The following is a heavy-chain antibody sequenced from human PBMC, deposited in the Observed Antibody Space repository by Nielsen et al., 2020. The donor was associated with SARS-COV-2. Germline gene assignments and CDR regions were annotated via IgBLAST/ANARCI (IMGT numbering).Heavy chain of an antibody. Sequence: SETLSLTCAVYGGSFSGYYWSWIRQPPGKGLEWIGEINHSGSTNYNPSLKSRVTISVDTSKNQFSLKLSSVTAADTAVYYCAREDHRREFEYWGQGTLVTVSS. D-gene: IGHD1-26*01. V-gene: IGHV4-34*01. J-gene: IGHJ4*02. CDR3: AREDHRREFEY. CDR2: INHSGST. CDR1: GGSFSGYY.